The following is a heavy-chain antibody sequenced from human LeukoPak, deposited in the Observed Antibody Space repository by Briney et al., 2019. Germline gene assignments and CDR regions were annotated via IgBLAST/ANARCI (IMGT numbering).Heavy chain of an antibody. Sequence: GASVKVSCKASGYTFTSYAMHWVRQAPGQRLEWMGWINAGNGNTKYSQKFQGRVTITRDTSASTAYMELSSLRSEDTAVYYCARTNSGYSSSWPNFDYWGQGTLVTVSS. CDR3: ARTNSGYSSSWPNFDY. J-gene: IGHJ4*02. D-gene: IGHD6-13*01. V-gene: IGHV1-3*01. CDR1: GYTFTSYA. CDR2: INAGNGNT.